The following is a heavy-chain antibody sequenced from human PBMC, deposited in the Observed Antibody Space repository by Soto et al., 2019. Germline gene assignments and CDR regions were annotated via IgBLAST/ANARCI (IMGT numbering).Heavy chain of an antibody. CDR2: IYYSGNT. Sequence: QVQLQESGPGLVKPSQTLSLTCTVSGGSISSGGYYWNWIRQHPGKGLEWIGYIYYSGNTYYNPSLKSRVTISVDTSKSQFALRLSSVTAADTAVYYCARETRSWELLLSRFAPWGQGTLVTVSS. CDR3: ARETRSWELLLSRFAP. J-gene: IGHJ5*02. CDR1: GGSISSGGYY. V-gene: IGHV4-31*03. D-gene: IGHD1-26*01.